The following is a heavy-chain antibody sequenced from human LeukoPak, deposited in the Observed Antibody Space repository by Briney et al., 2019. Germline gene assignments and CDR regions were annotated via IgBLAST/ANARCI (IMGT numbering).Heavy chain of an antibody. CDR3: AKSSLGYCSSTSCYDVWYYYYGMDV. J-gene: IGHJ6*02. V-gene: IGHV3-43*02. Sequence: GGSLRLSCAASGFTFDDYAMHWVRQAPGKGLEWVSLINGDGGSTYYADSVKGRFTISRDNSKNSLYLQMNSLRTEDTALYYCAKSSLGYCSSTSCYDVWYYYYGMDVWGQGTTVTVSS. CDR1: GFTFDDYA. CDR2: INGDGGST. D-gene: IGHD2-2*01.